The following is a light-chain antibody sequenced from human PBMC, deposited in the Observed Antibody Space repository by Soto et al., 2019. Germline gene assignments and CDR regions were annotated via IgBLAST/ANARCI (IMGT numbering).Light chain of an antibody. V-gene: IGKV3D-20*02. CDR1: QSVSSNY. Sequence: EILLTQSPGTLSLSPGERAPLSCRARQSVSSNYLAWYQQKPGQAPRLLIYDTSTRATGVPPRYSASGSGTDFTLTISSLQPEDFAVYYCQQSSNWPPITCGQGTRREIK. J-gene: IGKJ5*01. CDR3: QQSSNWPPIT. CDR2: DTS.